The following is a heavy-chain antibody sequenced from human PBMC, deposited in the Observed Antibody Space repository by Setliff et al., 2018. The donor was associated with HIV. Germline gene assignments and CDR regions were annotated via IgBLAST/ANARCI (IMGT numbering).Heavy chain of an antibody. D-gene: IGHD3-16*01. J-gene: IGHJ6*03. Sequence: SETLSLTCTVSGGSISSYYWSVIRQPPGKGLEWIGYIYYSGSTNYNHSLKSLVTISVDTSKNQFSLQLSSVTAADTAVYYCARHAPYPPWAYYYYYMDVWGKGTTVTVSS. V-gene: IGHV4-59*08. CDR3: ARHAPYPPWAYYYYYMDV. CDR1: GGSISSYY. CDR2: IYYSGST.